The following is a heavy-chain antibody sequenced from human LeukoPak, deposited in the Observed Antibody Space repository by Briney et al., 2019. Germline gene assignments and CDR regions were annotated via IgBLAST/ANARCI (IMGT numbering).Heavy chain of an antibody. CDR2: ISTIFDRA. CDR3: ERALLGRDWGSPVDAFDI. Sequence: SVKVSCKASGRTFTSYAISRVRQAHGQGLEWMGGISTIFDRANYEQKYQGRVTITADEDTCTDYVEVKMLRLADTAVYFCERALLGRDWGSPVDAFDIWGQGTMVTVSS. CDR1: GRTFTSYA. V-gene: IGHV1-69*13. D-gene: IGHD7-27*01. J-gene: IGHJ3*02.